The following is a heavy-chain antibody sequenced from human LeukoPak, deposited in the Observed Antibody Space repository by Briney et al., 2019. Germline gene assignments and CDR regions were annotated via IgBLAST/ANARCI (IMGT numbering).Heavy chain of an antibody. CDR2: ISSTSTYT. CDR3: ARVFSIAAAGTYDY. Sequence: PGGSLRLSCAASGFTLSDYYMTWIRQAPGKGLEWLSYISSTSTYTTYADSVKGRFTISRDDAKNSLYLQMNSLRADDSAVYYCARVFSIAAAGTYDYWGQGTMVTVSS. D-gene: IGHD6-13*01. J-gene: IGHJ4*02. V-gene: IGHV3-11*05. CDR1: GFTLSDYY.